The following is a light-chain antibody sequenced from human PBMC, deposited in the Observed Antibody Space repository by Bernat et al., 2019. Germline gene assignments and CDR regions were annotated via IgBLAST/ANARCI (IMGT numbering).Light chain of an antibody. V-gene: IGLV2-14*03. J-gene: IGLJ3*02. CDR2: DVR. CDR3: SSYTSSSTLV. CDR1: SSDVGGHDY. Sequence: QSALTQPASVSGSPGQSITISCTGTSSDVGGHDYVSWYQQQPGRVPKRMIYDVRDRPSGISNRFSGSKSGDTASLTISGLLAEDEADYYCSSYTSSSTLVFGGGTRLTVL.